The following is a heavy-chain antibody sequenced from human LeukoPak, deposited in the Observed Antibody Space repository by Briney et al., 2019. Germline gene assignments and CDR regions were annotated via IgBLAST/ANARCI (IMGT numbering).Heavy chain of an antibody. V-gene: IGHV3-30*18. D-gene: IGHD2-8*01. CDR3: AKEYDGY. Sequence: GGSLRLSCAASGFTFISYGIHWVRQASGKGLEWVAVISKDGSDKKYADSVKGRFIISRDNSKNTLYLQMNSLRAEDTAVYYCAKEYDGYWGQGTLVTVSS. J-gene: IGHJ4*02. CDR1: GFTFISYG. CDR2: ISKDGSDK.